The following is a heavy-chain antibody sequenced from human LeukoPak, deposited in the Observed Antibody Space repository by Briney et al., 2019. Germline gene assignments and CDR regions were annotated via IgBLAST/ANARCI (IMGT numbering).Heavy chain of an antibody. V-gene: IGHV3-53*01. J-gene: IGHJ6*03. Sequence: GGSLRLSCAASGFTVSSNYMSWVRQAPGKGLEWVSVIYSGGSTYYADSVKGRFTISRDNSKNTLYLQMNSLRAEDTAVYYCARDMNVYSSGWYGTGDYYYYYMDVWGKGTTVTVSS. CDR3: ARDMNVYSSGWYGTGDYYYYYMDV. CDR2: IYSGGST. CDR1: GFTVSSNY. D-gene: IGHD6-19*01.